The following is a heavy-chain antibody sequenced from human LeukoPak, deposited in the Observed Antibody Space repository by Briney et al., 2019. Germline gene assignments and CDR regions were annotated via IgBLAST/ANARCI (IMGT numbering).Heavy chain of an antibody. CDR3: ARGFGYGEYISAY. J-gene: IGHJ4*02. D-gene: IGHD4-17*01. CDR2: ISSSSDYI. CDR1: GFIFSRYN. Sequence: GGSLRLSCAASGFIFSRYNMNWVRQAPGKGLEWVSSISSSSDYIYYADSVKGRFTISRDNAKNSLHLQMNSLRAEDTAVYYSARGFGYGEYISAYWGQGTLVTVSS. V-gene: IGHV3-21*01.